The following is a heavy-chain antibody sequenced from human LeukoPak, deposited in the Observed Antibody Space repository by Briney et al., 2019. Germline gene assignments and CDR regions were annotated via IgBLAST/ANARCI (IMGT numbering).Heavy chain of an antibody. J-gene: IGHJ6*03. D-gene: IGHD1-26*01. CDR1: GFTFSSYN. Sequence: GGSLRLSCAASGFTFSSYNMNWVRQAPGKGLEWVSSITSSSSYIYYADSVKGRFTTSRDNAKNSLYLQMNSLRAEDTAVYYCARDPYSGRNGDYYYYYMDVWGKGTTVTISS. CDR3: ARDPYSGRNGDYYYYYMDV. CDR2: ITSSSSYI. V-gene: IGHV3-21*01.